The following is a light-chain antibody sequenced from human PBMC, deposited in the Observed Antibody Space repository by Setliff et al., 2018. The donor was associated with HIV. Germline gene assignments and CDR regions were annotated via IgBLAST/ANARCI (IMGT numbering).Light chain of an antibody. V-gene: IGLV2-23*01. CDR1: SNDVGRYDL. CDR3: CSNTGSNTFV. Sequence: QSALTQPASVSGSPGQSITISCTGTSNDVGRYDLVSWYQQHLARAPKLIIYQATRRPSGVSNRFSASKSGNVASLTISGLQAEDEADYYCCSNTGSNTFVFGTGTKVTV. J-gene: IGLJ1*01. CDR2: QAT.